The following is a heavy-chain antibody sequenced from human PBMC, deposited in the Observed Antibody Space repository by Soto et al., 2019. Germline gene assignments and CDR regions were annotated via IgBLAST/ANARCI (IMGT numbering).Heavy chain of an antibody. Sequence: QVQLVQSGAEVKKPGSSVKVSCKASGGTFSSYAISWVRQAPGQGLEWMGGIIPMYRKANYAQKFQGRVTITADESATTAYMELSRLRSEDTAMYYCARARRGFGESHPWGQGTLVTVSS. V-gene: IGHV1-69*01. J-gene: IGHJ5*02. CDR3: ARARRGFGESHP. CDR1: GGTFSSYA. D-gene: IGHD3-10*01. CDR2: IIPMYRKA.